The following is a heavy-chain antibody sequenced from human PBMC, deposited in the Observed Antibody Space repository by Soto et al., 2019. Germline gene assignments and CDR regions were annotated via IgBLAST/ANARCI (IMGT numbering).Heavy chain of an antibody. J-gene: IGHJ4*02. V-gene: IGHV4-59*02. CDR3: ARSVPRRTHYFDY. D-gene: IGHD2-2*01. CDR1: GDSVNSYY. CDR2: VYYSGST. Sequence: SETLSLTCTVTGDSVNSYYWSWMRQPPGKGLECMGYVYYSGSTNYNPSLKSRVTISVDTSKNQISLRLKSVTAADTAVYYCARSVPRRTHYFDYWEQGSQLTVPS.